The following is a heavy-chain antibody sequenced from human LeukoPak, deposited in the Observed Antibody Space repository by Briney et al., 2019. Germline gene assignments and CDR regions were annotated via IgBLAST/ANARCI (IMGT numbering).Heavy chain of an antibody. J-gene: IGHJ4*02. D-gene: IGHD5-12*01. CDR2: VTTSGSPT. CDR1: GLIFDQYA. CDR3: AKGGTTTSTDY. Sequence: GGSLRLSCAASGLIFDQYAMSWVRQAPGKGLEWVSGVTTSGSPTYYADSVKGRFSVSRDNSKATLYLEMNSLRDDDTALYYCAKGGTTTSTDYWGPGTLVIVSS. V-gene: IGHV3-23*01.